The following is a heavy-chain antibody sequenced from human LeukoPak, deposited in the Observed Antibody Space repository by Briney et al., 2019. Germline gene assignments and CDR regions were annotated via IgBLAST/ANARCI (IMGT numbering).Heavy chain of an antibody. D-gene: IGHD3-22*01. J-gene: IGHJ4*02. V-gene: IGHV1-2*02. Sequence: ASVKVSCKASGYTFTGYYMHWVRQAPGQGLEWMGWINPNSGGTNYAQKFQGRVTMTRDTSISTAYMELSRLRSDDTAVYYCARDIMGSSGYSISNYWGQGTLVTVSS. CDR2: INPNSGGT. CDR3: ARDIMGSSGYSISNY. CDR1: GYTFTGYY.